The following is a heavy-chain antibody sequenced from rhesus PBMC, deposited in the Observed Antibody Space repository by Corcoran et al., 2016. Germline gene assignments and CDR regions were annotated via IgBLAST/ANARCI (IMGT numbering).Heavy chain of an antibody. D-gene: IGHD6-13*01. CDR1: GGSISSNS. J-gene: IGHJ6*01. CDR2: IYGSSGVT. CDR3: AREPYSSWSYGLDS. V-gene: IGHV4-147*01. Sequence: QVQLQESGPGLVKPSETLSFTCAVSGGSISSNSWSWIRHPPGKGREWIGRIYGSSGVTSHNPSLTTRFTISTDTSKNQFSLKLSSVTSADTAVYYCAREPYSSWSYGLDSWGQGVVVTVSS.